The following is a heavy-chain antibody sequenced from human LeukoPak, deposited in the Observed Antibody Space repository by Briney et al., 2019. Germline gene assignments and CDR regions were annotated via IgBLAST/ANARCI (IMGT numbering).Heavy chain of an antibody. CDR1: GYTFTNYG. J-gene: IGHJ5*02. CDR3: ARELPLIAAAGTKGWFDP. V-gene: IGHV1-18*01. Sequence: ASVKVSYKASGYTFTNYGISWVRQAPGQGPEWMGWITAYSGHTNYAQKFQGRVTMTRDTSISTAYMELSRLRSDDTAVYYCARELPLIAAAGTKGWFDPWGQGTLVTVSS. D-gene: IGHD6-13*01. CDR2: ITAYSGHT.